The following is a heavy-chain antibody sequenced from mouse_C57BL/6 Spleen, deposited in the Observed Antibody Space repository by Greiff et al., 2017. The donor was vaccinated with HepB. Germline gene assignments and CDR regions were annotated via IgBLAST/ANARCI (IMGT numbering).Heavy chain of an antibody. J-gene: IGHJ4*01. Sequence: EVQLQQSGAELVRPGASVKLSCTASGFNIKDYYMHWVKQRPEQGLEWIGRIDPEDGDTEYAPKFQGKATMTADTSSNTAYLQLSSLTSEDTAVYYCTSGGAHDGGYYYAMDYWGQGTSVTVSS. V-gene: IGHV14-1*01. CDR3: TSGGAHDGGYYYAMDY. D-gene: IGHD2-12*01. CDR2: IDPEDGDT. CDR1: GFNIKDYY.